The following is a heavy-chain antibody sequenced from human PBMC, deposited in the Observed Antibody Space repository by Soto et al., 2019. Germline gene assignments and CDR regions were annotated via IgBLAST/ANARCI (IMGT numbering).Heavy chain of an antibody. CDR2: ISHDGINK. Sequence: QVRLVESGGGVVQPGRSLRLSCTASGFSFSSYAMYWFRQPPGKGLEWVAVISHDGINKHYADSVKGRVTVSRDNSNHSLDLQLNSLRGDDTAMYSCARDMYSSDYFVKWFEPWGQGTLVTVSS. J-gene: IGHJ5*02. V-gene: IGHV3-30-3*01. D-gene: IGHD6-19*01. CDR3: ARDMYSSDYFVKWFEP. CDR1: GFSFSSYA.